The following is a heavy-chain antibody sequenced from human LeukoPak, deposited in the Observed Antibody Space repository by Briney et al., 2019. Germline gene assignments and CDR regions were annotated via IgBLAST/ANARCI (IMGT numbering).Heavy chain of an antibody. CDR1: GFTVSSNY. V-gene: IGHV3-66*01. Sequence: GGSLRLSCAASGFTVSSNYMSWVRQAPGKGLEWVSLIYSGGSTYYADSVKGRFTNSRDNSKNTLYLQMNSLRAEDTAVYYCARGLSAANDAFDIWGQGTMVTVSS. CDR3: ARGLSAANDAFDI. D-gene: IGHD2-2*01. J-gene: IGHJ3*02. CDR2: IYSGGST.